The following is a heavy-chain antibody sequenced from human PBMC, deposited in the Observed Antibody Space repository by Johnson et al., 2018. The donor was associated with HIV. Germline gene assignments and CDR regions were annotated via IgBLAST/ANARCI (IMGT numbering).Heavy chain of an antibody. V-gene: IGHV3-66*02. CDR1: GFTVSSNY. CDR2: IYSGGST. CDR3: ARGRIRQAYSGNYDDAFDI. J-gene: IGHJ3*02. Sequence: VHLVESGGGLVKPGGSLRLSCAASGFTVSSNYMSWVRQAPGKGLEWVSVIYSGGSTYYADSVKGRFTISRDNSKKTLYMQMNSLRAEDTAVYYCARGRIRQAYSGNYDDAFDIWGQGTMVTVSS. D-gene: IGHD1-26*01.